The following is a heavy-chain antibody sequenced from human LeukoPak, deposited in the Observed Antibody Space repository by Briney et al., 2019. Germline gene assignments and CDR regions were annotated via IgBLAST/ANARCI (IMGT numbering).Heavy chain of an antibody. CDR3: TSTSYGDYGE. CDR1: GFTFSGSA. J-gene: IGHJ4*02. Sequence: GGSLRLSCAASGFTFSGSAMHLVRRASGKGLEWVGRIRGKANNYATAYAASVKGRFTISRDDSENTAYLQMNSLKTEDTAVYYCTSTSYGDYGEWGQGTLVTVSS. D-gene: IGHD4-17*01. V-gene: IGHV3-73*01. CDR2: IRGKANNYAT.